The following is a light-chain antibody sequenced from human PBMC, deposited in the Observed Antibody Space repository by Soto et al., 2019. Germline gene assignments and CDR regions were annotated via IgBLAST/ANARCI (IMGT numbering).Light chain of an antibody. CDR1: QSLASA. Sequence: EILMTQSPSTLSVSPWERATLSCRASQSLASALAWYQQKPGQVPRPLIYGATARAPGIPASFSGSGSETEFTLTISSLQSEDVAVYYCQQYRDWPPTFGQGTKVDIK. V-gene: IGKV3-15*01. CDR2: GAT. J-gene: IGKJ1*01. CDR3: QQYRDWPPT.